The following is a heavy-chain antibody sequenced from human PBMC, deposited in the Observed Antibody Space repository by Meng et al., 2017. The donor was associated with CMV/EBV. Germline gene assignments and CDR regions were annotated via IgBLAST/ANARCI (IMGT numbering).Heavy chain of an antibody. CDR2: IKSKTDGGTT. J-gene: IGHJ4*02. CDR1: GFTFSNAW. D-gene: IGHD2-2*01. CDR3: ARDKGSTGPPFDY. V-gene: IGHV3-15*01. Sequence: SGFTFSNAWMSWVRQAPGKGLEWVGRIKSKTDGGTTDYAAPVKGRFTISRDDSKNTLYLQMNSLKTEDTAVYYCARDKGSTGPPFDYWGQGTLVTVSS.